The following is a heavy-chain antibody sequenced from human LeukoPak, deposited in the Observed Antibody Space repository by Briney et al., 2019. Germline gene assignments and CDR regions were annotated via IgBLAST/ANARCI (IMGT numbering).Heavy chain of an antibody. CDR2: ISSSSSYI. CDR3: ARVGSSGYFVLDAFDI. V-gene: IGHV3-21*01. Sequence: GGSLRLSCPASGFTFSSYSMNWVRQAPGKGLEWVSSISSSSSYIYYADSVKGRFTISRDNAKNSLYLQMNSLRAEDTAVYYCARVGSSGYFVLDAFDIWGQGTMVTVSS. D-gene: IGHD3-22*01. CDR1: GFTFSSYS. J-gene: IGHJ3*02.